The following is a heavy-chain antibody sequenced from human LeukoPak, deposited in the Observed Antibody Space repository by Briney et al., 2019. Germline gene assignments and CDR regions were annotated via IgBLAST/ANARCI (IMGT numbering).Heavy chain of an antibody. D-gene: IGHD5/OR15-5a*01. CDR3: ARDLPYYYYMDV. J-gene: IGHJ6*03. Sequence: GGSLRLSCAASGFTFSSYSMNWVRQAPGKGLEWVSSISSSSNDIYYADSVKGRFTISRDNAKNSLYLQMNSLRAEDTAVYYCARDLPYYYYMDVWGKGTTVTISS. CDR1: GFTFSSYS. CDR2: ISSSSNDI. V-gene: IGHV3-21*01.